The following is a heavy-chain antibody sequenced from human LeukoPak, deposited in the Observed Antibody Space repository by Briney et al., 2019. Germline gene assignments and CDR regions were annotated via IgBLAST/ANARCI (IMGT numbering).Heavy chain of an antibody. J-gene: IGHJ3*02. CDR2: IIPMLDIA. V-gene: IGHV1-69*02. CDR1: GGTFRSYT. Sequence: AASVTVSCKASGGTFRSYTIVWVRQAPGQGLEWMGRIIPMLDIANYAHKFQGRVTIIADKSTSTAYMELSSLRSEDTAVYYCASPRDCSTTSCYNDDAFDIWGQGTMVTVSS. D-gene: IGHD2-2*02. CDR3: ASPRDCSTTSCYNDDAFDI.